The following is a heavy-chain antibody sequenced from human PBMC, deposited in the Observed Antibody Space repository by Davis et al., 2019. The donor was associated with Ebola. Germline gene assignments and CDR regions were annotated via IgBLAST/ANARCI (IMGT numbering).Heavy chain of an antibody. CDR2: IRSYGDTI. CDR3: ARDPHALDM. V-gene: IGHV3-48*02. Sequence: GESLKTSCGIPGFSFSSYSMNWVRQAPGKGLEWVAYIRSYGDTIHYADSVKGRFTISRDTAKNSLYLQMNSLRDEDTAMYYCARDPHALDMWGQGTMVTVSS. CDR1: GFSFSSYS. J-gene: IGHJ3*02.